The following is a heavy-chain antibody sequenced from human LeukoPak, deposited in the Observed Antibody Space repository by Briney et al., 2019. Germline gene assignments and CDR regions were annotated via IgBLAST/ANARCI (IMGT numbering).Heavy chain of an antibody. J-gene: IGHJ6*03. Sequence: ASVKVSCKASGYTFTSYAMNWVRQAPGQGREWMGWINTNTGNPTYAQGFTGRFVFSLDTSVSTAYLQISSLKAEDTAVYYCARGDDFWSGYYYYYYYYMDVWGKGTTVTVSS. V-gene: IGHV7-4-1*02. CDR1: GYTFTSYA. D-gene: IGHD3-3*01. CDR3: ARGDDFWSGYYYYYYYYMDV. CDR2: INTNTGNP.